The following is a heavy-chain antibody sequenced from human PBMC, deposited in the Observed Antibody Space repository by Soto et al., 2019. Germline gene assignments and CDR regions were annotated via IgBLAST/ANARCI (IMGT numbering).Heavy chain of an antibody. CDR3: ATATPELPRGQAFDI. D-gene: IGHD1-7*01. V-gene: IGHV4-31*03. J-gene: IGHJ3*02. CDR2: IYNSENT. Sequence: QVQLRESGPGLVKPSQTLSLTCTVSGASVSGGGSYWTWIRQLPGKGLEWIGYIYNSENTYYHPSLKSRVAISVETSKNQFSLTMSSVRAADTAIYYCATATPELPRGQAFDICCQGTMVTVSS. CDR1: GASVSGGGSY.